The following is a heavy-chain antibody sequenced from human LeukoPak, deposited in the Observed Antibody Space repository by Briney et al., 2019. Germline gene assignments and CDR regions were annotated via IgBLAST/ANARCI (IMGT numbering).Heavy chain of an antibody. CDR1: GDSISSGSYY. Sequence: SQTLSLTCTVSGDSISSGSYYWSWIRQPAGTGLEWIGRIYSNGDTKFNPSLKSRVTISLDTSKNQFSLKLSSATAADTAVYYCANRHSNQQPYYYYMAIWSKGTTVTVSS. CDR3: ANRHSNQQPYYYYMAI. V-gene: IGHV4-61*02. J-gene: IGHJ6*03. D-gene: IGHD6-13*01. CDR2: IYSNGDT.